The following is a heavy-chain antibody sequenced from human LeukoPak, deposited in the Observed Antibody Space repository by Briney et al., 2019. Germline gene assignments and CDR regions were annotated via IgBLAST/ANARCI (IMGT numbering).Heavy chain of an antibody. J-gene: IGHJ4*02. Sequence: ASVTVSCKPSGYTFTSYGISWVRQAPGQGLEWVGWISAYNGNTNYAQKLQGRVTITTDTSTSTAYMELRSLRSDDTAVYYCARGTQPLQLVLGYWGQGTLVTVSS. D-gene: IGHD6-6*01. V-gene: IGHV1-18*01. CDR1: GYTFTSYG. CDR2: ISAYNGNT. CDR3: ARGTQPLQLVLGY.